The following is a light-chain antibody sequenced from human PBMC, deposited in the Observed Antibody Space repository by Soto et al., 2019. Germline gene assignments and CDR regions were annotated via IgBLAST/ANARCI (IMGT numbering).Light chain of an antibody. V-gene: IGLV1-47*01. J-gene: IGLJ2*01. CDR2: RNN. Sequence: QSVLTQPPSASGTPGQRVTISCSGSSSNIGSNYVYWYQQLPGTAPKLLIYRNNQRPSGVPDRFSGSKSGTSASLAISGLRSEDEADYYCAVWDDSLSAQVVFGGGTKLTVL. CDR1: SSNIGSNY. CDR3: AVWDDSLSAQVV.